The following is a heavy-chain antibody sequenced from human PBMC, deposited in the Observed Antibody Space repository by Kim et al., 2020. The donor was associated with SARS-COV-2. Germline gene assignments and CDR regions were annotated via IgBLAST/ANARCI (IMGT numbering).Heavy chain of an antibody. Sequence: GGSLRLSCAASGFTFDDYAMHWVRQAPGKGLEWVSGISWNSGSIGYADSVKGRFTISRDNAKNSMYLQMNSLRAEDTAWYYCAKDIRGHIVATIGGLDYWGQGTLVTVSS. CDR2: ISWNSGSI. V-gene: IGHV3-9*01. J-gene: IGHJ4*02. CDR3: AKDIRGHIVATIGGLDY. D-gene: IGHD5-12*01. CDR1: GFTFDDYA.